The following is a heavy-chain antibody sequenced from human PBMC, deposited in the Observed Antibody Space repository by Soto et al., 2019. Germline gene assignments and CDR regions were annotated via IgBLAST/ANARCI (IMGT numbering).Heavy chain of an antibody. V-gene: IGHV3-11*01. CDR2: ISSSGITI. CDR1: GFTFSDYY. Sequence: PGGSLRLSCAASGFTFSDYYMSWIRQAPGKGLEWVSYISSSGITIYYADSVKGRFTISRDNAKNSLYLQMNSLRAEDTAVYYCARFGTSTDDYGDPPFRYYFMAVWGKGTTVTVSS. CDR3: ARFGTSTDDYGDPPFRYYFMAV. J-gene: IGHJ6*03. D-gene: IGHD4-17*01.